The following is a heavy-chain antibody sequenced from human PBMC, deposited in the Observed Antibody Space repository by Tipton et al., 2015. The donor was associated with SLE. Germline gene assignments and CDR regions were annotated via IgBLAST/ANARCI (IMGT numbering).Heavy chain of an antibody. Sequence: QSGAEVKKPGSSVKVSCKASGYSFTTFAISWVRQAPGQGLEWMGWISSNNGNTHYAQKLRGRVTMTTDTSTSTAYMELRSLRSDDTAVYYCARDYGDYINAFDIWGQGTMVTVSS. CDR1: GYSFTTFA. D-gene: IGHD4-17*01. V-gene: IGHV1-18*01. CDR2: ISSNNGNT. CDR3: ARDYGDYINAFDI. J-gene: IGHJ3*02.